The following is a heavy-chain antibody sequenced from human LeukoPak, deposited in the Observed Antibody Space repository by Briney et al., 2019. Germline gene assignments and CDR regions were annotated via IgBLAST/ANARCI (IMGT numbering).Heavy chain of an antibody. CDR3: ARGRVYYYDTPFDY. CDR1: GGSISSDY. D-gene: IGHD3-22*01. V-gene: IGHV4-59*01. J-gene: IGHJ4*02. Sequence: PSETLSLTCTVSGGSISSDYWSWVRQPPGKGLEWIGYIYYSGSTNYNPTLKSRVTISVDTSKNQFSLKLSSVTAADTAVYYCARGRVYYYDTPFDYWGQGTLVTVSS. CDR2: IYYSGST.